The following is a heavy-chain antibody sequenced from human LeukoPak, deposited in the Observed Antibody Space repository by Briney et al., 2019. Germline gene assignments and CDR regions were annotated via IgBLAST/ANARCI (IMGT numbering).Heavy chain of an antibody. Sequence: PGGSLRLSCAASGFTVSTNYMSWVRQAPGKGLEWVSAISGSGGSTYYADSVKGRFTISRDNSKNTLYLQMNSLRAEDTAVYYCAATQGDFDWLLPETDYWGQGTLVTVSS. CDR2: ISGSGGST. D-gene: IGHD3-9*01. CDR3: AATQGDFDWLLPETDY. J-gene: IGHJ4*02. CDR1: GFTVSTNY. V-gene: IGHV3-23*01.